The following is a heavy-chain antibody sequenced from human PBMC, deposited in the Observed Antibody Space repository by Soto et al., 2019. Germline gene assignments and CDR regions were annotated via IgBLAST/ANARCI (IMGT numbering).Heavy chain of an antibody. D-gene: IGHD6-19*01. CDR1: GFTFSSYA. J-gene: IGHJ4*02. V-gene: IGHV3-23*01. CDR3: AKVLAVAGELGLDY. CDR2: ISGSGGST. Sequence: PGGSLRLSCAASGFTFSSYAMSWVRQAPGKGLEWVSAISGSGGSTYYADSVQGRFTISRDNSKNTLYLQMNSLRAEDTAVYYCAKVLAVAGELGLDYWGQGTLVTVSS.